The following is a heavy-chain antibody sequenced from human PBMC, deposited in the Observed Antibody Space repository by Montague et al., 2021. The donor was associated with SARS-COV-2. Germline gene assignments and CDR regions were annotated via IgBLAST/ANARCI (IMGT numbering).Heavy chain of an antibody. J-gene: IGHJ6*02. CDR2: ISRSGPT. V-gene: IGHV4-4*02. CDR3: ARRDRTSWYKNHYYGLDV. Sequence: SETLSLTCVVSGDSITSSNWWSWVRQPPGKGLEWIGEISRSGPTNYSPSLRSRVTISADTSMNQFSLKVSSVTAADTAVYYCARRDRTSWYKNHYYGLDVWGQGTTVTVSS. D-gene: IGHD6-13*01. CDR1: GDSITSSNW.